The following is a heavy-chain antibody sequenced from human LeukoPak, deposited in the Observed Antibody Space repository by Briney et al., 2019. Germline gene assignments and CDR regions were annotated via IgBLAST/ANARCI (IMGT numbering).Heavy chain of an antibody. CDR1: GYSFTSYW. CDR3: ASSIAAAGIMNWFDP. J-gene: IGHJ5*02. CDR2: IYPNDSDT. V-gene: IGHV5-51*01. Sequence: GESLKISCKGSGYSFTSYWIGWGRQMPGKGLEWMGTIYPNDSDTRYSPSFQGQVTISADKSISTAYLQWSSLKASDTAMYYCASSIAAAGIMNWFDPWGQGTLVTVSS. D-gene: IGHD6-13*01.